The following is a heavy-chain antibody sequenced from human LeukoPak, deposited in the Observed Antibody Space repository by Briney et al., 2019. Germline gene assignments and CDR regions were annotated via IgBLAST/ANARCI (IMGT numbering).Heavy chain of an antibody. CDR3: ARKNDLDI. CDR2: IFYSGRT. D-gene: IGHD2-21*02. V-gene: IGHV4-59*01. J-gene: IGHJ3*02. Sequence: SETLPLTCTVSGGSISTDDWNLIRQPPGKGLEWIGCIFYSGRTYYNPSLKSRVTISVDMSKSQFSLRLTSVTAADTAVYCCARKNDLDIWGQGTLVTVSS. CDR1: GGSISTDD.